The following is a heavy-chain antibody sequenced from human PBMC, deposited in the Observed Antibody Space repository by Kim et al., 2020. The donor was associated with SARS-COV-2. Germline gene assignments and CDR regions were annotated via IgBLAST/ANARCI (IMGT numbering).Heavy chain of an antibody. J-gene: IGHJ5*02. CDR3: AREFITMVRGNWFDP. D-gene: IGHD3-10*01. Sequence: GGSLRLSCAASGFTFSSYSMNWVRQAPGKGLEWVSSISSSSSYIYYADSVKGRFTISRDNAKNSLYLQMNSLRAEDTAVYYCAREFITMVRGNWFDPWGQGTLVTVSS. CDR1: GFTFSSYS. CDR2: ISSSSSYI. V-gene: IGHV3-21*01.